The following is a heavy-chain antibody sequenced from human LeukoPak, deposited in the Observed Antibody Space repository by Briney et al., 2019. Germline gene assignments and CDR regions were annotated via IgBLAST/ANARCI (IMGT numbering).Heavy chain of an antibody. J-gene: IGHJ4*02. CDR3: ARSQTGGTVYF. D-gene: IGHD1/OR15-1a*01. Sequence: SQTLSLTCAISRDSDSSKSAAWNWLRHSPSRGLEWLGRTYYRSKWPSGYAESVKSRLTISPDTSKNQFSLQLRSVTPDDTAVYYCARSQTGGTVYFWGQGALVTVSS. CDR1: RDSDSSKSAA. CDR2: TYYRSKWPS. V-gene: IGHV6-1*01.